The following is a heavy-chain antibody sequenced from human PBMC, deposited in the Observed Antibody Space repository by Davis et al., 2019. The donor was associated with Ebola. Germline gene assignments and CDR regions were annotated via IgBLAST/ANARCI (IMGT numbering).Heavy chain of an antibody. D-gene: IGHD1-26*01. V-gene: IGHV3-30*18. CDR2: ISYDGDNK. CDR3: AKDTSNIWFDI. CDR1: GFTFSSFR. Sequence: GGSLRLSCAASGFTFSSFRMHWVRQAPGKGLEWVALISYDGDNKYYADSVKGRFTISRDNSKNTLYLQMNGLRVDDTAIYYCAKDTSNIWFDIWGQGTMVTVSS. J-gene: IGHJ3*02.